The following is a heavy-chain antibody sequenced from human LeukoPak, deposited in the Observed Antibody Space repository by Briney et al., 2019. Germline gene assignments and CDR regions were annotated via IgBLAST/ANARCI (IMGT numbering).Heavy chain of an antibody. J-gene: IGHJ5*02. Sequence: GGSLRLSCAASGFTFSSYSMNWVRQAPGKGLEWVSSISSSSSYIYYADSVKGRFTISRDNSKNTLYLQMNSLRAEDTAVYYCAKEGVRFLEWLPYNWFDPWGQGTLVTVSS. D-gene: IGHD3-3*01. CDR3: AKEGVRFLEWLPYNWFDP. CDR1: GFTFSSYS. CDR2: ISSSSSYI. V-gene: IGHV3-21*04.